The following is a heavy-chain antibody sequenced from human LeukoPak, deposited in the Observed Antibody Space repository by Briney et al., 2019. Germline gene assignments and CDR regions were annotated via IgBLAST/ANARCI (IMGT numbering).Heavy chain of an antibody. V-gene: IGHV3-23*01. CDR2: ISGSGGST. J-gene: IGHJ4*02. CDR1: GFTFSSYG. Sequence: GGSLRLSCAASGFTFSSYGMSWVRQAPGKGLEWVSAISGSGGSTYYADSVKGRFTISRDNSKTTLYLQMNSLRAEDTAVYYCAKDYNRASYYGSGFDSWGQGTLVTVSS. CDR3: AKDYNRASYYGSGFDS. D-gene: IGHD3-10*01.